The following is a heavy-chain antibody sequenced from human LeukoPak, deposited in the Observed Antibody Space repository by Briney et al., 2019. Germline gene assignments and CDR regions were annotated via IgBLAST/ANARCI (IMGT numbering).Heavy chain of an antibody. D-gene: IGHD3-3*01. CDR1: GYTFTDYY. CDR3: ARPSLRFLETYYFDS. CDR2: ISPFSGTT. Sequence: GASMKVSCKASGYTFTDYYIHWLRQAPGQGLEWMGWISPFSGTTKSSEHFQGRVTMTSDTSVDTVYMELGRLRSDDTAVYYCARPSLRFLETYYFDSWGQGTLVIVSS. V-gene: IGHV1-2*02. J-gene: IGHJ4*02.